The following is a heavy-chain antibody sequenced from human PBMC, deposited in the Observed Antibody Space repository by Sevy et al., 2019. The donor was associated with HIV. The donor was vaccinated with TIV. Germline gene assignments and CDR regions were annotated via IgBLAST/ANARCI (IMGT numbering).Heavy chain of an antibody. V-gene: IGHV3-30-3*01. CDR2: ISYDGSNK. J-gene: IGHJ5*02. CDR3: ARDQHAIAGNLRTGWFDP. D-gene: IGHD6-13*01. Sequence: GGSLRLSCAASGFTFSSYAMHWVRQAPGKGLEWVAVISYDGSNKYYGDSVKGRFTISRDNSKNTLYLQVKSLRTEDTDVYDCARDQHAIAGNLRTGWFDPWGQGTLVTVSS. CDR1: GFTFSSYA.